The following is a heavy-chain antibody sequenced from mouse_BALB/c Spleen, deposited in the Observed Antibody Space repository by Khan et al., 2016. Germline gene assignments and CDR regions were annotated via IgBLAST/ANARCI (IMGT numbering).Heavy chain of an antibody. J-gene: IGHJ3*01. CDR2: IDPANGNT. D-gene: IGHD2-4*01. V-gene: IGHV14-3*02. Sequence: EVQLQESGAELVKPGASVKLSCTASGFNIKDTYMHWVKQRPEQGLEWIGRIDPANGNTKYDPKFQGKATITADTSSNTAYLQLSSLTSEDTAVYYCARSPYDYDVGFAYWGQGTLVIVSA. CDR3: ARSPYDYDVGFAY. CDR1: GFNIKDTY.